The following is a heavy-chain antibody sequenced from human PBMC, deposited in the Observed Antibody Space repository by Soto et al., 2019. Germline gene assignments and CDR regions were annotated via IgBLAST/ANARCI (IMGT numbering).Heavy chain of an antibody. J-gene: IGHJ4*02. CDR1: GFTFSSYS. D-gene: IGHD2-15*01. Sequence: EVQLVESGGGLVQPGGSLRLSCAASGFTFSSYSMNWVRQAPGKGLEWVSYISSSSSNIYYADSVKGRFTISRDNAKNSLYLQTNSLRAEDTAVYYCARGPLYCSGGSCYSHFDYWGQGTRVTVSS. CDR3: ARGPLYCSGGSCYSHFDY. V-gene: IGHV3-48*01. CDR2: ISSSSSNI.